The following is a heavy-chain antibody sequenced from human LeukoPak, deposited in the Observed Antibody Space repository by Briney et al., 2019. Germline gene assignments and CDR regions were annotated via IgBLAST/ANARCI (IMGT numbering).Heavy chain of an antibody. D-gene: IGHD3-10*01. J-gene: IGHJ6*02. Sequence: ASVKVSCKASGYTFNNYAISWVRQAPGQGLEWMGWISAYNGNTNYAQKLQGRVTMTTDTSTSTAYMELRSLRSDDTAVYYCAREGDMVRGVITFYYGMDVWGQGTTVTVSS. V-gene: IGHV1-18*01. CDR1: GYTFNNYA. CDR3: AREGDMVRGVITFYYGMDV. CDR2: ISAYNGNT.